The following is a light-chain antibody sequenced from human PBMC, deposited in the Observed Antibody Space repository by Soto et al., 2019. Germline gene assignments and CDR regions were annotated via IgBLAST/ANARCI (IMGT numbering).Light chain of an antibody. CDR3: QQYGNSPLT. CDR2: GAS. V-gene: IGKV3-20*01. J-gene: IGKJ4*01. CDR1: QSVSSSY. Sequence: EIVLTQSPGTLSLSPGERATLSCRASQSVSSSYLAWYQQKPGQAPRLLIYGASSRATGIPDRFSGSGSGTDFTLTISRLEPEDFAVYYCQQYGNSPLTLGGGTKVDIK.